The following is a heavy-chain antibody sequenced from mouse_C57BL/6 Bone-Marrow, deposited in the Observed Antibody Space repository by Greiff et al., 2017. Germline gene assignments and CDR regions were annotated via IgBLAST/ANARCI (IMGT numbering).Heavy chain of an antibody. CDR3: ARHERYYDYEGYFDY. CDR2: FYPGSGSI. V-gene: IGHV1-62-2*01. Sequence: QVQLQHSGAELVKPGASVKLSCKASGYIFTDYTIHWVKQRSGQGLEWIGWFYPGSGSIKYNERFKDKATLTADKSSNTVYMELSRLTSEDSAVYFCARHERYYDYEGYFDYWGQGTTLTVSS. CDR1: GYIFTDYT. J-gene: IGHJ2*01. D-gene: IGHD2-4*01.